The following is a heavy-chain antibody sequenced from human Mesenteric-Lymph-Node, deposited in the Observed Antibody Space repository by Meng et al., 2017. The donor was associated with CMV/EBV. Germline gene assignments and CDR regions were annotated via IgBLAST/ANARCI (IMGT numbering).Heavy chain of an antibody. D-gene: IGHD1-14*01. CDR3: ARAGKPVDY. CDR1: GGSFSGYN. V-gene: IGHV4-34*01. CDR2: INHSGST. J-gene: IGHJ4*02. Sequence: LTLTCGVYGGSFSGYNWSWIRQPPGKGLEWIGEINHSGSTNYNPSLKSRVTISVDTSKNQFSLKLSSVTAADTAVYYCARAGKPVDYWGQGTLVTVSS.